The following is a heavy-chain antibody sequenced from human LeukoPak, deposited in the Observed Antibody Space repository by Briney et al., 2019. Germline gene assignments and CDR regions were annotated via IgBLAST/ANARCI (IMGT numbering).Heavy chain of an antibody. Sequence: SETLSLTCTVSGGSISSSSYYWGWIRQPPGEGLGWIGSIYYSGSTYYNPSLKSRVTISVDTSKNQFSLKLSSVTAADTAVYYCARRRLGVVFYYFDYWGQGTLVTVSS. J-gene: IGHJ4*02. CDR1: GGSISSSSYY. CDR2: IYYSGST. V-gene: IGHV4-39*01. D-gene: IGHD3-16*01. CDR3: ARRRLGVVFYYFDY.